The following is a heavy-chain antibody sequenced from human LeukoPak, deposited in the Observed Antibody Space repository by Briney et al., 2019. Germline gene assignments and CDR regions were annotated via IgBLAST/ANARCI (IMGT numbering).Heavy chain of an antibody. CDR3: ARQQKGHCSSTSCYGIDY. D-gene: IGHD2-2*01. CDR2: VYYSGTT. J-gene: IGHJ4*02. CDR1: GYSISSRTDY. V-gene: IGHV4-39*01. Sequence: PSETLSLTCTVSGYSISSRTDYWGWIRQPPGKGLEWIGNVYYSGTTYYNPSLKSRVTISVDTSKNQFSLMLNSVTAADTALYYCARQQKGHCSSTSCYGIDYWGQGTLVTVSS.